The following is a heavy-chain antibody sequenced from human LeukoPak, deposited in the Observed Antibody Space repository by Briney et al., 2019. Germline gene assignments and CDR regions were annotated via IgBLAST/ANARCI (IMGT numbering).Heavy chain of an antibody. Sequence: GASVKVSCKASGYTFTSYYMHWVRQAPGQGLEWMGIINPSGGSTSYAQKFQGRVTMTRNTSISTAYMELSSLRSEDTAVYYCARGQIWFGEDYWGQGTLVTVSS. CDR1: GYTFTSYY. V-gene: IGHV1-46*01. CDR3: ARGQIWFGEDY. CDR2: INPSGGST. J-gene: IGHJ4*02. D-gene: IGHD3-10*01.